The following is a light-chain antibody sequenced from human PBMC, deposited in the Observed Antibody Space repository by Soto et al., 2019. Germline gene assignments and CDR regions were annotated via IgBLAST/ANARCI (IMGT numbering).Light chain of an antibody. J-gene: IGLJ2*01. CDR3: SSYTSSTTVV. V-gene: IGLV2-14*03. CDR1: SSDVGGYNS. Sequence: QSVLTQPASVSGSPGQSIPISCTGTSSDVGGYNSVSWYQQHPGKAPKLMVYDVTNRPSGVSNRFSGSKSGNTASLTISGLQAEDEADYYCSSYTSSTTVVFGGGTKVTVL. CDR2: DVT.